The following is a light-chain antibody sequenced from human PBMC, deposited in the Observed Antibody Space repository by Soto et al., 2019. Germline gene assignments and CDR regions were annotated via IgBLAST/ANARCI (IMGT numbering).Light chain of an antibody. J-gene: IGKJ4*01. CDR2: AAS. Sequence: DIQMTQSPSSLSASVGDRATITCRASQSISSYLNWYQQKPGKAPKLLIYAASSLQGGVPSRFSGSGSGTDFTLTISSLQPEDFATYYCQQSYSTLSFGGGTKVEIK. CDR3: QQSYSTLS. CDR1: QSISSY. V-gene: IGKV1-39*01.